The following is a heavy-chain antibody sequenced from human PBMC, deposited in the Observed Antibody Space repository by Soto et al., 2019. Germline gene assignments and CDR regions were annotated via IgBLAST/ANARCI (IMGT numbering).Heavy chain of an antibody. Sequence: HPGGSLRVSCGAFGFTFSSYLMSWVRQAPGKGLEWVANIKQDGSEKYYVDSVKGRFTISRDNAKNSLYLQMNSRRAEDTAVYYCARVGYYYYYGMDVWGQGTTVTVSS. CDR1: GFTFSSYL. V-gene: IGHV3-7*01. J-gene: IGHJ6*02. CDR3: ARVGYYYYYGMDV. CDR2: IKQDGSEK.